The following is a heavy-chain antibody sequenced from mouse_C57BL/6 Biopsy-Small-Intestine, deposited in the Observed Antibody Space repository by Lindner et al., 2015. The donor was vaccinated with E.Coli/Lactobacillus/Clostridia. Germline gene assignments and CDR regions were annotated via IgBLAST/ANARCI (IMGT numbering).Heavy chain of an antibody. J-gene: IGHJ1*03. CDR3: ARNYDWYFDV. CDR2: IYYSGTI. V-gene: IGHV3-5*01. Sequence: VQLQESGPGLVKPSQTVFLTCTVTGISITTGNYRWSWIRQFPGDKLEWLGYIYYSGTITYNPSLTSRTTITRDTPKNQFFLEMKSLTAEDTATYYCARNYDWYFDVWGTGTTVTVSS. CDR1: GISITTGNYR. D-gene: IGHD2-4*01.